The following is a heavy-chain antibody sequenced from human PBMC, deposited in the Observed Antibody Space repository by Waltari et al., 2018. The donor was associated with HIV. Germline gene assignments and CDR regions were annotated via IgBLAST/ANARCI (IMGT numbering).Heavy chain of an antibody. Sequence: EVQLVESGGGLVQPGGSLRLSCVASGFTVSRSRMNWVRQAPGKGLVWVSCINKDGSNTRYADSGKGRLTISRDNAKNTLYLQMNSLRAEDTAVYYCARGVGYGMDVWGQGTTVTVSS. J-gene: IGHJ6*02. V-gene: IGHV3-74*01. CDR3: ARGVGYGMDV. CDR1: GFTVSRSR. CDR2: INKDGSNT. D-gene: IGHD2-15*01.